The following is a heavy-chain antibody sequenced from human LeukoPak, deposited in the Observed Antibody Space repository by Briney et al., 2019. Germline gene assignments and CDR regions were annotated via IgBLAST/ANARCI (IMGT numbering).Heavy chain of an antibody. CDR3: ARDYAGSSPFDY. V-gene: IGHV3-48*03. CDR2: ISSSGSTI. J-gene: IGHJ4*02. CDR1: GFTFSSYE. Sequence: GGSLRLSCAASGFTFSSYEMHWVRQAPGKGLEWVSYISSSGSTIYYADSVKGRFTISRDNAKNSLYLQMNSLRAEDTAVYYCARDYAGSSPFDYWGQGILVTVSS. D-gene: IGHD4-23*01.